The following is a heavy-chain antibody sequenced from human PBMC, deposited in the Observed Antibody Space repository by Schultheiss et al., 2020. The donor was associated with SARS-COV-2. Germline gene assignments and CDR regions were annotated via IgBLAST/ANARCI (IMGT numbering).Heavy chain of an antibody. Sequence: GGSLRLSCAASGFTFNSYAMHWVRQAPGKGLEWVAVISYDGSNKYYADSVKGRFTISRDNSKNTLYLQMNSLRAEDTAVYYCARDLGGNRDYWGQGTLVTVSS. V-gene: IGHV3-30*04. J-gene: IGHJ4*02. CDR1: GFTFNSYA. CDR3: ARDLGGNRDY. D-gene: IGHD4-23*01. CDR2: ISYDGSNK.